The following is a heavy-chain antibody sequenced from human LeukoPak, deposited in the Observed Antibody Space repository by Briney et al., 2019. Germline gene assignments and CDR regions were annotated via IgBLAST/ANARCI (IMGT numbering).Heavy chain of an antibody. CDR2: ISSNGGST. D-gene: IGHD2-2*01. V-gene: IGHV3-64D*06. CDR1: GFTFSSYA. Sequence: PGGSLRLSCSASGFTFSSYAMHWVRQAPGKGLEYVSAISSNGGSTYYADSVKGRFTISRDNSKNTLYLQMSSLRAEDTAVYYCAKGSSPNVVPAVLYYFDYWSQGTLVTVSS. J-gene: IGHJ4*02. CDR3: AKGSSPNVVPAVLYYFDY.